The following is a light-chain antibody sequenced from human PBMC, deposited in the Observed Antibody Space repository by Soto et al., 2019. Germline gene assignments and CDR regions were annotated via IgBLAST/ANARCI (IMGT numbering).Light chain of an antibody. CDR2: SAS. V-gene: IGKV3-15*01. CDR1: QSVSSD. Sequence: ITQNTATLSVSPGERATLSGRASQSVSSDLAWYHQKPGQAPRLLIYSASTRATGIPARFSGSGSGTEFTLTINSLQSEDIAVYYCRLYNKWPRTFGQGIKV. CDR3: RLYNKWPRT. J-gene: IGKJ1*01.